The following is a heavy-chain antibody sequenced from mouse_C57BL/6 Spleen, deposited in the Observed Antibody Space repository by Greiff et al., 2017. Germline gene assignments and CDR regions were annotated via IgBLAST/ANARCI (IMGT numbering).Heavy chain of an antibody. CDR3: ARWLLRAIDY. Sequence: EVMLVESGGGLVKPGGSLKLSCAASGFTFSDYGMHWVRQAPEKGLEWVAYISSGSSTIYYAATVKGRFTISRDNAKNTLFLQMTSLRSEDTAMYYCARWLLRAIDYWGQGTSVTVSS. V-gene: IGHV5-17*01. CDR1: GFTFSDYG. D-gene: IGHD2-3*01. CDR2: ISSGSSTI. J-gene: IGHJ4*01.